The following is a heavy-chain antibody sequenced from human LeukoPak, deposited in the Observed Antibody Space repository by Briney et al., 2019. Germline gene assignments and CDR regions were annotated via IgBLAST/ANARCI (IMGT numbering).Heavy chain of an antibody. CDR1: GFTFSSYA. Sequence: GGSLRLSCAASGFTFSSYAMSWVRQAPGKGLEWVSAISGSGGSTYYADSVKGRFTISRDNSKNTLYLQTNSLRAEDTAVYYCAKGITMVRGVSHWFDPWGQGTLVTVSS. D-gene: IGHD3-10*01. CDR3: AKGITMVRGVSHWFDP. V-gene: IGHV3-23*01. CDR2: ISGSGGST. J-gene: IGHJ5*02.